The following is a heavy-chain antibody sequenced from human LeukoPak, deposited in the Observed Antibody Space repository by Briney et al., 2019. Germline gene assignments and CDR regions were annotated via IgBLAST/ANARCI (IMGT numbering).Heavy chain of an antibody. CDR2: ISIRDSTI. CDR1: GFTFSSYE. V-gene: IGHV3-48*03. J-gene: IGHJ6*02. D-gene: IGHD3-16*02. CDR3: ARSFMITVGGVIAQYYGMDV. Sequence: PGGSLRLSCAASGFTFSSYEMNWVRQAPGKGLEWVSYISIRDSTIYYADSVKGRFTISRDNAKNSLYLQMNSLRAEDTAVNYCARSFMITVGGVIAQYYGMDVWGQGTTATASS.